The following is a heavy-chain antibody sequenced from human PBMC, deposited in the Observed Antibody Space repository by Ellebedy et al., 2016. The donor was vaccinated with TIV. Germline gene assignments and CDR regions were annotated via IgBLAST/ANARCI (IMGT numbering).Heavy chain of an antibody. CDR3: AKGVSVDYRPFDY. D-gene: IGHD4-11*01. CDR1: GFTFSNYA. CDR2: IAGSGAVT. V-gene: IGHV3-23*01. J-gene: IGHJ4*02. Sequence: GESLKISCAASGFTFSNYAMNWVRQAPGEGLEWVSSIAGSGAVTYYAASVQGRFTISGDTSKNTLYLQMNSLRAEDTAVYYCAKGVSVDYRPFDYWGQGTLVTVSS.